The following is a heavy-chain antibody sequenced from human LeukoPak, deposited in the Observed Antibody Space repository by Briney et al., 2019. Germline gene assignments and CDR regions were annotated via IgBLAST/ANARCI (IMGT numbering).Heavy chain of an antibody. J-gene: IGHJ6*02. Sequence: ASVKVSCKASGYTFTSYYMHWVRQAPGQGLEWMGIINPSGGSTSYAQKFQGRVTMTRNTSISTAYMELSSLRSEDTAVYYCARVEYSSSWYNYYYYGMDVWGQGTTVTVSS. CDR2: INPSGGST. D-gene: IGHD6-13*01. CDR1: GYTFTSYY. CDR3: ARVEYSSSWYNYYYYGMDV. V-gene: IGHV1-46*01.